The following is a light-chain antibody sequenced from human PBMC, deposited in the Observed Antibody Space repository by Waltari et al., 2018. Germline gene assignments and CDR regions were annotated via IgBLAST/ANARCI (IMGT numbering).Light chain of an antibody. J-gene: IGLJ1*01. CDR3: ATWDDSLNGYV. V-gene: IGLV1-44*01. CDR1: SSSPGSNA. CDR2: SNN. Sequence: QSVLTQPPSASGTPGQRVTISCSGSSSSPGSNACNWYRQLPGAAPKLLIWSNNQRPSGVPDRFSGSKSGTSASLAISGLQSEDEADFYCATWDDSLNGYVFGTGTKVTVL.